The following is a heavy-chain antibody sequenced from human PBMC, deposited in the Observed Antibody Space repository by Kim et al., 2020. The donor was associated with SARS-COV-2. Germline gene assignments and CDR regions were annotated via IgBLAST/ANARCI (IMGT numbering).Heavy chain of an antibody. V-gene: IGHV1-3*01. CDR2: INAGNGNT. CDR1: GYTFTSYA. J-gene: IGHJ5*02. Sequence: ASVKVSCKASGYTFTSYAMHWVRQAPGQRLEWMGWINAGNGNTKYSQKFQGRVTITRDTSASTAYMELSSLRSEDTAVYYCARPYCSSTSCDFSAGWFDPWGQGTLVTVSS. D-gene: IGHD2-2*01. CDR3: ARPYCSSTSCDFSAGWFDP.